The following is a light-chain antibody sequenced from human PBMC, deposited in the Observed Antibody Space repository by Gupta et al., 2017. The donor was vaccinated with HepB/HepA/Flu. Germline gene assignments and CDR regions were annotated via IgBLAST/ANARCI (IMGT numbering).Light chain of an antibody. CDR2: GAS. V-gene: IGKV3-15*01. Sequence: EIVMTQSPATLSLSPGERATLSCRASQSISSSLAWYQQKPGQAPRLLIYGASTRATDIPARFSGSGSGTEFTLTISSLQSEDFALYYCQQYNNWPLTFGGGTKVEIK. CDR1: QSISSS. J-gene: IGKJ4*01. CDR3: QQYNNWPLT.